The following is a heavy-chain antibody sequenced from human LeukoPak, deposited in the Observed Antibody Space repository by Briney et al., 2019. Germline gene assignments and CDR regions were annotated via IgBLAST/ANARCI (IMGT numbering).Heavy chain of an antibody. V-gene: IGHV3-23*01. CDR2: INGRGIT. J-gene: IGHJ4*02. CDR1: GFTFSSYT. D-gene: IGHD4-17*01. CDR3: TKERQTGDYFTSDY. Sequence: GGSLRLSCTASGFTFSSYTMSWVRQAPGEGLEWLSAINGRGITYYAGSVKGRFTISRDNSENALYLQMSSLTVDDTAVYFCTKERQTGDYFTSDYWGQGTLVTVSS.